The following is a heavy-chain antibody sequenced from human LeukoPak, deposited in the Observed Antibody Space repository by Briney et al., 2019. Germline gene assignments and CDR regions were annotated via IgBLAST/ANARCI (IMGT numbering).Heavy chain of an antibody. CDR3: ATPYYDDSSGYP. CDR1: GYSITNYW. Sequence: GESLQISCKGSGYSITNYWIGWVRQMPGKGLEWMGIIYPGDSDTRYSPSFQGQVTISADKSISTAYLQWSSLKASDTAMYYCATPYYDDSSGYPWGQGTLGMVSS. D-gene: IGHD3-22*01. J-gene: IGHJ1*01. V-gene: IGHV5-51*01. CDR2: IYPGDSDT.